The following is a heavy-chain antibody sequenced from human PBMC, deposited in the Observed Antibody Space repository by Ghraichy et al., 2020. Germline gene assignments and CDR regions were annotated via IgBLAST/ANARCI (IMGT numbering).Heavy chain of an antibody. Sequence: SETLSLTCTVSGGSISSYYWSWIRQPPGKGLEWIGYIYDSGSTNYNPSLKSRVTISVDTSKNQFSLKLSSVTAADTAVYYCARAGGQLEYYYYYGMDVWGQRTTLTVSS. D-gene: IGHD2-2*01. CDR2: IYDSGST. CDR3: ARAGGQLEYYYYYGMDV. J-gene: IGHJ6*02. CDR1: GGSISSYY. V-gene: IGHV4-59*01.